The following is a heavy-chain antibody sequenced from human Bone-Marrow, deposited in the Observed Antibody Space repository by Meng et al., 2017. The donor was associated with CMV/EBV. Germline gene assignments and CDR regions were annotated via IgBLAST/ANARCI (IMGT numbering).Heavy chain of an antibody. Sequence: GGSLRLSCAASGFTFSSYGMHWVRQAPGKGLEWVAVIWYDGSNKYYADSVKGRFTISRDNSKNTLYLQMNSLRAEDTAVYYCAKDPATMVRGVIMTYYYYYGMDVWGQGTTVTGSS. D-gene: IGHD3-10*01. CDR3: AKDPATMVRGVIMTYYYYYGMDV. V-gene: IGHV3-33*06. CDR2: IWYDGSNK. J-gene: IGHJ6*01. CDR1: GFTFSSYG.